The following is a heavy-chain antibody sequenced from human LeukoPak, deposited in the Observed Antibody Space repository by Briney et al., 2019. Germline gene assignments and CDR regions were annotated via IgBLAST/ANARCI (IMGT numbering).Heavy chain of an antibody. Sequence: ASVKVSCKASGGTFSGYAISWVRQAPGQGLEWMGGIIPIFGTANYAQKFQGRVTITADESTSTAYMELSSLRSEDTAVYYCARDSSGWYRGFDPWGQGTLVTVSS. J-gene: IGHJ5*02. CDR1: GGTFSGYA. CDR3: ARDSSGWYRGFDP. D-gene: IGHD6-19*01. V-gene: IGHV1-69*13. CDR2: IIPIFGTA.